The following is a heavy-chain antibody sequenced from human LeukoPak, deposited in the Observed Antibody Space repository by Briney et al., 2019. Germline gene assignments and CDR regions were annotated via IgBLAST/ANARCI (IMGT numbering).Heavy chain of an antibody. V-gene: IGHV3-23*01. CDR3: AKGDAYRGGDCFPD. CDR1: GFRFRSYA. J-gene: IGHJ4*02. CDR2: FSGGDGST. Sequence: PGGSLRLSCAASGFRFRSYAMSWVRQAPGKGLEWVSSFSGGDGSTYYADSVKGRFTISRDNSKNTLFLQMNSLRAEDTAVYFCAKGDAYRGGDCFPDWGQGTLVTVSS. D-gene: IGHD2-21*02.